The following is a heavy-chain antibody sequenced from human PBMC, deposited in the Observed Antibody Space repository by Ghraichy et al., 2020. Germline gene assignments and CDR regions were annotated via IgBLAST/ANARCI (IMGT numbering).Heavy chain of an antibody. CDR2: ISSSSSTI. J-gene: IGHJ4*02. D-gene: IGHD5-18*01. CDR1: GFTFSSYS. CDR3: AIGGYSYGLFDY. Sequence: GGSLRLSCAASGFTFSSYSMNWVRQAPGKGLEWVSYISSSSSTIYYADSVKGRFTISRDNAKNSLYLQMNSLRDEGTVVYYCAIGGYSYGLFDYWGQGTLVTVSS. V-gene: IGHV3-48*02.